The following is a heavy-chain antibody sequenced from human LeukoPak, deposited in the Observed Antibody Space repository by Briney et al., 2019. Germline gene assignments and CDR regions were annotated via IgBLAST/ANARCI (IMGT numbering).Heavy chain of an antibody. CDR1: GFTFSSYW. J-gene: IGHJ5*02. CDR3: ARDRLYDYVWGSSYWFDP. Sequence: PGGSLRLSCAASGFTFSSYWMSWVRQAPGKGLEWVANIKQDGSEKYYVDSVKGRFTISRDNAKNSLYLQMNSLGAEDTAVYYCARDRLYDYVWGSSYWFDPWGQGTLVTVSS. D-gene: IGHD3-16*01. CDR2: IKQDGSEK. V-gene: IGHV3-7*01.